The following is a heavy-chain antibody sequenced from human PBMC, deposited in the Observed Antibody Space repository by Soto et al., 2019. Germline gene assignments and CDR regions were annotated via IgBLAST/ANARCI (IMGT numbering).Heavy chain of an antibody. CDR3: ARGLGGYLDYLD. J-gene: IGHJ4*02. CDR2: INTGNGNT. D-gene: IGHD3-16*02. V-gene: IGHV1-3*04. CDR1: GYTFTNYA. Sequence: ASVKVSCKASGYTFTNYAMHWMRQAPGQRLEWMGWINTGNGNTKYSQKFQSRVTITRDTSASTAYVELSSLRTEDTAVYYCARGLGGYLDYLDLGQGTLVTVSS.